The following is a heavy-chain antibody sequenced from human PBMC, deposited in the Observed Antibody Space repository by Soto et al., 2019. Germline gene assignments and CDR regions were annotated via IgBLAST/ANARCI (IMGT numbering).Heavy chain of an antibody. J-gene: IGHJ4*02. CDR1: GFTFDDYA. Sequence: EVQLVESGGGLVQPGRSLRLSCAASGFTFDDYAMHWVRQGPGKGLEWVSGISWNSGSMGYADSVKGRFTISRDNAKKSLYLEMNSLRAEDTALYYCAKSPRARFDGYNSYFDYWGQGTLVTVSS. CDR3: AKSPRARFDGYNSYFDY. V-gene: IGHV3-9*01. D-gene: IGHD5-12*01. CDR2: ISWNSGSM.